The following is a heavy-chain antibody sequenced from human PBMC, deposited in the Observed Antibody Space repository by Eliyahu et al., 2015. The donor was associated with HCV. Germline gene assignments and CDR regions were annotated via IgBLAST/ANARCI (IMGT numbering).Heavy chain of an antibody. CDR2: ISGSGGST. Sequence: EVQLLESGGGLVQPGGSLXLSCAASGFPFXSXAMSWVRQAPGKGLEWVSPISGSGGSTYYADSVKGRFTISRDNSKNTLYLQMNSLRAEDTAVYYCAKVQTAVAGTGGDYWGQGTLVTVSS. CDR1: GFPFXSXA. V-gene: IGHV3-23*01. D-gene: IGHD6-19*01. CDR3: AKVQTAVAGTGGDY. J-gene: IGHJ4*02.